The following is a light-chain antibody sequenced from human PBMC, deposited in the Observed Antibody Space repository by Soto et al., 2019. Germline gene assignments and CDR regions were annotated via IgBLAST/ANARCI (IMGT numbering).Light chain of an antibody. CDR1: QSFSGNY. J-gene: IGKJ2*01. CDR2: GVS. CDR3: QQYGTSPPMYT. V-gene: IGKV3-20*01. Sequence: EIVLTQSPGTLSLSPGERATLSCRASQSFSGNYLAWYQQKPGQAPTLLIYGVSSRATGIPDRFSGSGSGTDFTLSISRLEPEDFAVYYCQQYGTSPPMYTFGQGTKLEIK.